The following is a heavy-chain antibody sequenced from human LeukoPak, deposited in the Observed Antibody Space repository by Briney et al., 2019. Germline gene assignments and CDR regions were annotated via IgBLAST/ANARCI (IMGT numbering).Heavy chain of an antibody. CDR1: GDSVSSSNYY. CDR2: LYYDGRT. J-gene: IGHJ3*02. CDR3: ATIVGATTISPRVAFDI. D-gene: IGHD1-26*01. Sequence: SETLSLTCTVFGDSVSSSNYYWAWFRQPPGKGLDWIGSLYYDGRTYYSPSLESRVTVSVDTSKNQFALKLTSVTAADTAVYYCATIVGATTISPRVAFDIWGQGTMVTVSS. V-gene: IGHV4-39*01.